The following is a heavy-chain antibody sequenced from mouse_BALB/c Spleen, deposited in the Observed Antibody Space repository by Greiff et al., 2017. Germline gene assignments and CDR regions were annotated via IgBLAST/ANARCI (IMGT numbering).Heavy chain of an antibody. CDR2: INPSNGRT. V-gene: IGHV1S81*02. D-gene: IGHD2-4*01. Sequence: VQLQQPGAELVKPGASVKLSCKASGYTFTSYWMHWVKQRPGQGLEWIGEINPSNGRTNYNEKFKSKATLTVDKSSSTAYMQLSSLTSEDSAVYYCARDGDYLSLAYWGQGTLVTVSA. J-gene: IGHJ3*01. CDR3: ARDGDYLSLAY. CDR1: GYTFTSYW.